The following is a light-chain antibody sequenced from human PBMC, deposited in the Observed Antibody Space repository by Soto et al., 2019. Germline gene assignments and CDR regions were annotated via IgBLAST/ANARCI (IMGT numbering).Light chain of an antibody. CDR2: DTS. J-gene: IGKJ4*01. CDR1: QNVHSD. Sequence: EVVMTQSPDTLSVSPRDGATLSCRASQNVHSDLARYQQKPVQAPRLVIYDTSTRATDIPVRFTGGGSGTEVTLTISSLKSEDFAVYYCQQYNNWPLTFGGGTKVEIK. V-gene: IGKV3-15*01. CDR3: QQYNNWPLT.